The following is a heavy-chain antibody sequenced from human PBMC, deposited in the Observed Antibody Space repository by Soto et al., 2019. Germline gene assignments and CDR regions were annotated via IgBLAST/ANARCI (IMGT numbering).Heavy chain of an antibody. J-gene: IGHJ4*02. CDR3: STRKARTGRTLDY. CDR1: GFSLSTDAVG. Sequence: QITLEESGPTLVRPTQTLTLTCTVSGFSLSTDAVGVAWIRQPPGKALEWLALIYWNDEARYKSSLNNRLTNTKGTPKNQVVPKMDHQAPLEPAPYFCSTRKARTGRTLDYWGQGILVTVSS. CDR2: IYWNDEA. V-gene: IGHV2-5*01.